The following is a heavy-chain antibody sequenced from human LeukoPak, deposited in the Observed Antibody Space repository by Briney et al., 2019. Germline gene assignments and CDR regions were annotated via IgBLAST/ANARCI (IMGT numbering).Heavy chain of an antibody. J-gene: IGHJ6*03. CDR3: ARDYYGSGSALYYYYYYYYMDV. V-gene: IGHV3-48*01. D-gene: IGHD3-10*01. CDR2: ISISSSTI. CDR1: GFPFCSYS. Sequence: GGSLSLSCAASGFPFCSYSMNWVRHAPGEGLGSVSYISISSSTIYYADSVKGRFTISRDNAKNSLYLQMNSLRAEDTAVYYCARDYYGSGSALYYYYYYYYMDVWGKGTTVTVSS.